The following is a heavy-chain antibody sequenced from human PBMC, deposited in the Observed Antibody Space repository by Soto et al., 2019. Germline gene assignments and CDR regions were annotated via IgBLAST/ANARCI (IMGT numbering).Heavy chain of an antibody. CDR2: IYHAGSV. CDR1: GHSICSGYY. CDR3: ARTFDYYGMDV. Sequence: ADTLSLTCAVSGHSICSGYYLAWVRRSPGKGLEWIGSIYHAGSVYYNPSLDGRVALSMDTSKNHFSLKLTSVTAVDTAVYYCARTFDYYGMDVWGQGTTVTVSS. V-gene: IGHV4-38-2*01. J-gene: IGHJ6*02.